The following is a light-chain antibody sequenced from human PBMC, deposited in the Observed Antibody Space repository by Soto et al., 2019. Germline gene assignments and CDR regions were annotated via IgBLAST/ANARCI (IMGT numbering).Light chain of an antibody. V-gene: IGKV4-1*01. CDR2: RAS. J-gene: IGKJ4*01. CDR3: QQYFSAHLT. CDR1: QSLLNSANDTIN. Sequence: DIVMTQSPASLAVSLGERATINCKSSQSLLNSANDTINLAWYQQKPGQPPKLLIWRASTRDSGVPDRFSGSGAGTDCTLTINSLQAEDVATDYCQQYFSAHLTFGGGTKVEI.